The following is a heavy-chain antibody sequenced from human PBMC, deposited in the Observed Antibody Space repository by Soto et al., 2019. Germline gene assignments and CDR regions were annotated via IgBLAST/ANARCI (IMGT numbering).Heavy chain of an antibody. J-gene: IGHJ4*02. CDR2: IIPIFGTA. Sequence: GASVKVSCTASGGTFSSYAISWVRQAPGQGLEWMGGIIPIFGTANYAQKFQGRVTITADESTSTAYMELSSLRSEDTAVYYCVSLLGSGSNVGRRPPASQGYFDYWGQGTLVTVSS. D-gene: IGHD3-10*01. V-gene: IGHV1-69*13. CDR1: GGTFSSYA. CDR3: VSLLGSGSNVGRRPPASQGYFDY.